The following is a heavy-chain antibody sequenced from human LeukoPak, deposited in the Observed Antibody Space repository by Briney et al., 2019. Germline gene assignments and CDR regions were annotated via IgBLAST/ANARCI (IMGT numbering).Heavy chain of an antibody. Sequence: PGGSLRLSCAASGFTFSSYAMSWVRQAPGKGLEWVSAISGSGGSTYYADSVKGRFTISRDNSKNTLYLQMNSLRAEDTAVYYCARCPNYDLRGYFDYWGQGTLVTVSS. D-gene: IGHD3-3*01. V-gene: IGHV3-23*01. J-gene: IGHJ4*02. CDR3: ARCPNYDLRGYFDY. CDR2: ISGSGGST. CDR1: GFTFSSYA.